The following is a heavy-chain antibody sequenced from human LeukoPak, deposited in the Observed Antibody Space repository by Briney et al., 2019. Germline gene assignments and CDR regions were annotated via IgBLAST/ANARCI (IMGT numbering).Heavy chain of an antibody. V-gene: IGHV4-4*02. D-gene: IGHD3-22*01. CDR3: ARKDYYDSNGLDY. Sequence: SETLSLTCDVSGGSISSSNWWSWVRQPPGKGLEWIGEIHHSGSTNYNPSLKSRVTISVDKSKNQFSLKLSSVTAADTAMYYCARKDYYDSNGLDYWGQGSLVTVSS. CDR2: IHHSGST. J-gene: IGHJ4*02. CDR1: GGSISSSNW.